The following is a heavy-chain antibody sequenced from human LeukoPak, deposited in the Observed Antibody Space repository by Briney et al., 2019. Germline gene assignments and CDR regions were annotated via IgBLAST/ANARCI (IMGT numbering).Heavy chain of an antibody. V-gene: IGHV5-51*01. J-gene: IGHJ5*02. CDR3: ARAPGGGIRDWFDP. CDR1: GYIFITYW. CDR2: IYPGDSDT. Sequence: GGSLKISCKGSGYIFITYWIGWVRQLPGKGLEGMGIIYPGDSDTRYSPSFQGQVTISADKSISTAYLQWSSLKASDTAMYYCARAPGGGIRDWFDPWGQGTLVTVSS. D-gene: IGHD2-15*01.